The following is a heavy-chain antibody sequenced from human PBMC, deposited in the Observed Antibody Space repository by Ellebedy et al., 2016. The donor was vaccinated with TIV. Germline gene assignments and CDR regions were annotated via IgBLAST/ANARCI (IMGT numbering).Heavy chain of an antibody. CDR1: GFSFSNYW. D-gene: IGHD1-26*01. Sequence: LSLTCAASGFSFSNYWMHWVRQVPGMGLVWVSRVKSDGSTTDYADSVKGRFTISRDNAKNMVYLQMNSLRAEDTAVYYCARGTITLPRSAFDIWGQGTMVTVSS. CDR3: ARGTITLPRSAFDI. CDR2: VKSDGSTT. V-gene: IGHV3-74*01. J-gene: IGHJ3*02.